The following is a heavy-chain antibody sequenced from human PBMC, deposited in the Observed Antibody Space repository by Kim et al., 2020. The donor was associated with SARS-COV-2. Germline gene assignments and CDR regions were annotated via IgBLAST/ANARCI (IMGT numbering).Heavy chain of an antibody. D-gene: IGHD5-18*01. Sequence: TNYNPSRKSRVTISVDTAKNQFALKLSSVTAADTAVYYCARDIRGHSYGSWGQGTLVTVSS. CDR2: T. V-gene: IGHV4-59*01. CDR3: ARDIRGHSYGS. J-gene: IGHJ5*02.